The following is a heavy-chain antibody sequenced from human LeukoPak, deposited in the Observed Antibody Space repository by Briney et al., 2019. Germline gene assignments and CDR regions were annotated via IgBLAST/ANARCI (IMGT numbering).Heavy chain of an antibody. CDR3: AREPGGRYCSGGSCYSGAFDI. J-gene: IGHJ3*02. CDR1: GYTFTGYY. D-gene: IGHD2-15*01. V-gene: IGHV1-2*06. CDR2: INPNSGGT. Sequence: ASVKVSCKASGYTFTGYYMHWVRQAPGQGLEWMGRINPNSGGTNYAQKFQGRVTMTGDTSISTAYMELSRLRSDDTAVYYCAREPGGRYCSGGSCYSGAFDIWGQGTMVTVSS.